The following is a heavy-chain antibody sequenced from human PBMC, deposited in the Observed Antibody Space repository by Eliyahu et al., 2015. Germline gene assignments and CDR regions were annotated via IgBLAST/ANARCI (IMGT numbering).Heavy chain of an antibody. V-gene: IGHV4-34*01. Sequence: QVQLQQWGAGLLKPSETLSLTCAVYGGSFSGYXWSWIRXPPGKGLEWIGEIXHSGSTNYNPSLKSRVTISVDTSKNQFSLKLSSVTAADTAVYYCASPYGSGSYGFDPWGQGTLVTVSS. J-gene: IGHJ5*02. D-gene: IGHD3-10*01. CDR3: ASPYGSGSYGFDP. CDR1: GGSFSGYX. CDR2: IXHSGST.